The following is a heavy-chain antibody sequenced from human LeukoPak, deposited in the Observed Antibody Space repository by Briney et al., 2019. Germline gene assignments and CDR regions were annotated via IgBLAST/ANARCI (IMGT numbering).Heavy chain of an antibody. V-gene: IGHV4-39*02. D-gene: IGHD6-13*01. CDR2: MYYSGST. Sequence: SETLSLTCTVSGGSISRSTYQWGWIRQPPGKGLEWIGSMYYSGSTYYNPSLKSRVTISVDTSKNQFSLKVSSVTAADTAVYYCARDSKAYSSSWWTSGGYWGQGTLVTVSS. CDR3: ARDSKAYSSSWWTSGGY. J-gene: IGHJ4*02. CDR1: GGSISRSTYQ.